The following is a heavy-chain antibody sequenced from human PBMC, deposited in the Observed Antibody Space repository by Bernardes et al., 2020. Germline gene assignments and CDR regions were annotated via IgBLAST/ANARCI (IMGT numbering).Heavy chain of an antibody. CDR3: ARGIHVQRWFDP. Sequence: SETLSLTCAVYGGSFSGYYWSWIRQPPGKGLEWIGEINHSGSTNYNPSLKSRVTISVDTSKNQFSLKLSSVTAADTAVYYCARGIHVQRWFDPWGQGTLVTVSS. CDR1: GGSFSGYY. V-gene: IGHV4-34*01. CDR2: INHSGST. D-gene: IGHD5-18*01. J-gene: IGHJ5*02.